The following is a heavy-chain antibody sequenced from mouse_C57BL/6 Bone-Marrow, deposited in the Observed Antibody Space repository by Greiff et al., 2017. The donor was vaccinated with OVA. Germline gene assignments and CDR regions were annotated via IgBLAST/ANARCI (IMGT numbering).Heavy chain of an antibody. CDR3: ARQGYYVDYAMDY. CDR2: ISSGGSYT. V-gene: IGHV5-6*01. D-gene: IGHD2-3*01. CDR1: GFTFSSYG. J-gene: IGHJ4*01. Sequence: EVMLVESGGDLVKPGGSLKLSCAASGFTFSSYGMSWVRQTPDKRLEWVATISSGGSYTYYPDSVKGRFTISRDNAKNTLYLQMSSLKSEDTAMYYCARQGYYVDYAMDYWGQGTSVTVSS.